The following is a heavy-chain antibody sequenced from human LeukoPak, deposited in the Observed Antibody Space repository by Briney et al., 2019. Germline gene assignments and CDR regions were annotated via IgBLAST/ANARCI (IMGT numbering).Heavy chain of an antibody. CDR1: AFTFSSYA. CDR3: AKAGRNY. CDR2: ILRDGSNT. Sequence: GGSLRLSCAASAFTFSSYAMHWVRQAPGKGLEWVALILRDGSNTYYADSVKGRFTISRDNSKNTLYLQMNSLRAEDTAVYYCAKAGRNYWGQGTLVTVSS. V-gene: IGHV3-30*04. J-gene: IGHJ4*02.